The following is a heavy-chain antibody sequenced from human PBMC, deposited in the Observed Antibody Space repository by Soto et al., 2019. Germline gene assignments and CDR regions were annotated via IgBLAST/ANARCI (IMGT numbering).Heavy chain of an antibody. CDR1: GGSISSYY. J-gene: IGHJ5*02. Sequence: SSETLSLTCTVSGGSISSYYWSWIRQHPGKGLEWIGYIYYSGSTYYNPSLKSRVTISVDTSKNQFSLKLSSVTAADTAVYYCASHSYSSSGGWFDPWGQGTLVTVSS. D-gene: IGHD6-6*01. CDR2: IYYSGST. CDR3: ASHSYSSSGGWFDP. V-gene: IGHV4-59*06.